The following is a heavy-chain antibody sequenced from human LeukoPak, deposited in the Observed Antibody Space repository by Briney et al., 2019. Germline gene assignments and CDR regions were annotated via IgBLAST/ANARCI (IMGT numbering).Heavy chain of an antibody. J-gene: IGHJ4*02. V-gene: IGHV1-46*01. CDR1: GYTFTSYY. CDR2: IYPRDGST. Sequence: ASVKVSCKASGYTFTSYYMHWVRQAPGQGLEWMGMIYPRDGSTSYAQNFQGRVTVTRNTSTTTVHMELRGLRSEDTAVYYCARDQEGFDYWGQGTVVTVSS. CDR3: ARDQEGFDY.